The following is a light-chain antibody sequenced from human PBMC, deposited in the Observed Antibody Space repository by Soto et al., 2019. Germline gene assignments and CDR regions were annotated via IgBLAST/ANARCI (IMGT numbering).Light chain of an antibody. CDR2: KAS. CDR1: QTISSW. V-gene: IGKV1-5*03. Sequence: DIQMTQSPSSLSASVGDRVSITSGASQTISSWLAWYQQRPGKPPNLLIYKASTLASGVPSRFSGSGSGTEFTLTINSLQPDDFATYYCQQYHIYSGTFGQGTKVDIK. J-gene: IGKJ1*01. CDR3: QQYHIYSGT.